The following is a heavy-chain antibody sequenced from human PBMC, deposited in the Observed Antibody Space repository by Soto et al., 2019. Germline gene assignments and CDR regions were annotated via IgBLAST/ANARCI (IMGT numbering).Heavy chain of an antibody. D-gene: IGHD2-2*01. CDR1: GGTFSSYA. J-gene: IGHJ4*02. CDR3: ATSSQLTVRAPWDY. Sequence: QVQLVQSGAEVKKPGSSVKVSCKASGGTFSSYAISWVRQAPGQGLEWMGGIIPIFGTANYAQKLQGRVTITADESTSTAYMELSSLRSEDTAVYYCATSSQLTVRAPWDYWGQGTLVTVSS. V-gene: IGHV1-69*01. CDR2: IIPIFGTA.